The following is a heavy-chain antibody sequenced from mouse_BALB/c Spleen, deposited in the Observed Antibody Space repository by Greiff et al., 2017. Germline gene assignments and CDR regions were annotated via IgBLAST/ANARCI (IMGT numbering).Heavy chain of an antibody. J-gene: IGHJ4*01. D-gene: IGHD2-14*01. CDR3: ARNGYERGGYYYAMDY. CDR2: IWSGGST. CDR1: GFSLTSYG. V-gene: IGHV2-2*02. Sequence: QVQLKQSGPGLVQPSQSLSITCTVSGFSLTSYGVHWVRQSPGKGLEWLGVIWSGGSTDYNAAFISRLSISKDNSKSQVFFKMNSLQANDTAIYYCARNGYERGGYYYAMDYWGQGTSVTVSS.